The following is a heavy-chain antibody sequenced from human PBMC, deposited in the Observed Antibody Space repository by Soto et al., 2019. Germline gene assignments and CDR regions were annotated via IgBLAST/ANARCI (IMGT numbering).Heavy chain of an antibody. V-gene: IGHV3-64*01. CDR1: GFTFSSYA. CDR2: ISSNGGST. D-gene: IGHD2-15*01. Sequence: EVQLVESGGGLVQPGGSLRLSCAASGFTFSSYAMHWVRQAPGKGLEYVSAISSNGGSTYYANSVKGRFTISRDNSKNTLYLQMGSLRAEDMAVYYCARGGYCSGGSCYLDNWFDPWGQGTLVTVFS. CDR3: ARGGYCSGGSCYLDNWFDP. J-gene: IGHJ5*02.